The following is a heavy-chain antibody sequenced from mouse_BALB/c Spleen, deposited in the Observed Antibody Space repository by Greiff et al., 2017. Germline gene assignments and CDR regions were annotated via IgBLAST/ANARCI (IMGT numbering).Heavy chain of an antibody. V-gene: IGHV5-6-4*01. CDR1: GFTFSSYT. Sequence: EVKVEESGGGLVKPGGSLKLSCAASGFTFSSYTMSWVRQTPEKRLEWVATISSGGSYTYYPDSVKGRFTISRDNAKNTLYLQMSSLKSEDTAMYYCTRDMDYWGQGTSVTVSS. J-gene: IGHJ4*01. CDR2: ISSGGSYT. CDR3: TRDMDY.